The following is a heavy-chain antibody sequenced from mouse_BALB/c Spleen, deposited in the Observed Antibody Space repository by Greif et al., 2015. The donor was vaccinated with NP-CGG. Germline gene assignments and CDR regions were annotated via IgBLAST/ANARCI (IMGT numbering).Heavy chain of an antibody. CDR1: GFNVKDYY. Sequence: VQLQQSGAELVRSGASVKLSCTASGFNVKDYYMHWVKQRPEQGLEWIGWIDPENGDTEYAPKFQGKATMTADTSSNTAYLQLSSLTSEDTAVYYCTRRREFAYWGQGTLVTVSA. V-gene: IGHV14-4*02. CDR2: IDPENGDT. CDR3: TRRREFAY. D-gene: IGHD2-12*01. J-gene: IGHJ3*01.